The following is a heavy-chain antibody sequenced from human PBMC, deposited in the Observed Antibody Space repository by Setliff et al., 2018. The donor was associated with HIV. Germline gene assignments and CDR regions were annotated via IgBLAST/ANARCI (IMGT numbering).Heavy chain of an antibody. CDR3: ARVFPPIRGAPFGVPPGVFDI. CDR2: LYPSGST. CDR1: GGSMSPYY. Sequence: SETLSLTCSVSGGSMSPYYWSWIRQPAGKGLEWIGRLYPSGSTIYNPSLRSRVTLSVDTSKNQFPLKLSSVTAADPAVYYCARVFPPIRGAPFGVPPGVFDIWGQGSMVTVSS. D-gene: IGHD3-3*01. V-gene: IGHV4-4*07. J-gene: IGHJ3*02.